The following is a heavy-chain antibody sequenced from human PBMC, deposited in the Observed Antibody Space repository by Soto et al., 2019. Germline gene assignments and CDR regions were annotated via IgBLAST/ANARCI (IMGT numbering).Heavy chain of an antibody. CDR3: ASDRSSGYSLILY. Sequence: GGSLRLSCAASGFTFSSYAMHGVRQAPGKGLEWVAVISYDGSNKYYADSVKGRFTISRDNSNNTLYLQMNSLRAEDTAVYYCASDRSSGYSLILYWGQGTLVTVSS. V-gene: IGHV3-30-3*01. CDR1: GFTFSSYA. CDR2: ISYDGSNK. D-gene: IGHD3-22*01. J-gene: IGHJ4*02.